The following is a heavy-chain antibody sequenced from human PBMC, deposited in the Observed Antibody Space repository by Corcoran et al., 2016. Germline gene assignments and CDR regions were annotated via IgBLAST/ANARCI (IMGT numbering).Heavy chain of an antibody. CDR3: ARDPYSSSWYGGVEFDY. CDR2: IYYSGST. V-gene: IGHV4-39*07. D-gene: IGHD6-13*01. CDR1: GGSISSSSYY. Sequence: QLQLQESGPGLVKPSETLSLTCTVSGGSISSSSYYWGWIRQPPGKGLEWIGSIYYSGSTYYNPSLKSRVTISVDTSKNQFSLKLSSVTAADTAVYYCARDPYSSSWYGGVEFDYWGQGTLVTVSS. J-gene: IGHJ4*02.